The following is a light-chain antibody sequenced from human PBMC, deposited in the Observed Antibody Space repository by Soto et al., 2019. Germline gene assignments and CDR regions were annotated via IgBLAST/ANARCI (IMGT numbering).Light chain of an antibody. J-gene: IGKJ4*01. CDR1: QNINNW. CDR2: VAS. CDR3: QQCQIYSLT. Sequence: DIPMTQSPSTLSASVGDRVTITCRASQNINNWLAWYQQKPGKAPKILISVASSLEGWVLSRFRGSGSGTEFTVTISSLKHDDFASYYCQQCQIYSLTFGGGTKVQIK. V-gene: IGKV1-5*01.